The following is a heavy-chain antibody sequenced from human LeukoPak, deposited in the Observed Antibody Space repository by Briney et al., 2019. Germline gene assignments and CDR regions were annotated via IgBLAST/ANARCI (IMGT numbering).Heavy chain of an antibody. D-gene: IGHD6-13*01. Sequence: ASVKVSCKASGGTFSSYAISWVRQAPGQGLEWMGGIIPIFGTANYAQKFQGRVTITADESTSTAYMELSSLRSEDTAVYYCARGLIAAAGVGGLFDYWGQGTLVTVSS. CDR2: IIPIFGTA. V-gene: IGHV1-69*13. J-gene: IGHJ4*02. CDR3: ARGLIAAAGVGGLFDY. CDR1: GGTFSSYA.